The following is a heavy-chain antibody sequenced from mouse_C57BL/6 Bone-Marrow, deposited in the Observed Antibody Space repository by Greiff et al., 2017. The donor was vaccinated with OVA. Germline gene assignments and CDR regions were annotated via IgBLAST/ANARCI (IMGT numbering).Heavy chain of an antibody. D-gene: IGHD2-1*01. Sequence: EVQLVESGPGLVKPSQSLSLTCSVTGYSITSGYYWNLIRQFPGNKLEWMGYIRYDGSNNYNPSLKNRISITRDTSTNQFFLKLSFVTTEDTAKYYCARDRNYGNCWLDYWGQGTSVTVSA. J-gene: IGHJ3*01. CDR3: ARDRNYGNCWLDY. V-gene: IGHV3-6*01. CDR2: IRYDGSN. CDR1: GYSITSGYY.